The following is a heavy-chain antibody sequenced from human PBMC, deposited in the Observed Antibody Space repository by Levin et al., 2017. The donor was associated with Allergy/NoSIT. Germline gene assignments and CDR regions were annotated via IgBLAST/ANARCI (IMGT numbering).Heavy chain of an antibody. CDR2: IGSSGVHA. V-gene: IGHV3-21*01. Sequence: GGSLRLSCAASGFAFNSHTMNWVRQAPGKGLEWVSSIGSSGVHAFYADSVRGRFIISIDNAKNSLYLEMNSLRVEDTAVYYCARDIPFNSADYWGQGTLVTVSS. CDR1: GFAFNSHT. CDR3: ARDIPFNSADY. D-gene: IGHD5-18*01. J-gene: IGHJ4*02.